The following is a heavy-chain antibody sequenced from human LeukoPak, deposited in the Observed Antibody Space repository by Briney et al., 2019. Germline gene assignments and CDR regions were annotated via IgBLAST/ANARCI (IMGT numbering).Heavy chain of an antibody. CDR1: GGSISSYY. J-gene: IGHJ3*02. V-gene: IGHV4-59*01. CDR2: IYYSGST. Sequence: SETLSLTCTVSGGSISSYYWSWIRQPPGKGLEWIGYIYYSGSTNYNPSLKSRVTISVDTSKNQFSLKLSSVTAADTAVYYCARDGCSSTSCHGGGDAFDIWGQGTMVTVSS. CDR3: ARDGCSSTSCHGGGDAFDI. D-gene: IGHD2-2*01.